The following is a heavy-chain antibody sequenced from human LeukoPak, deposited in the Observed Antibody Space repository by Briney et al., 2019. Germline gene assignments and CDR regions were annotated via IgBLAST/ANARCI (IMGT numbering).Heavy chain of an antibody. D-gene: IGHD5-18*01. J-gene: IGHJ4*02. CDR3: ARERRNTAMVTALDY. CDR1: GFTVSSNY. V-gene: IGHV3-53*01. Sequence: PGGSLKLSCAASGFTVSSNYMSWVRQAPGKGLEWVSVIYSGGSTYYADSVKGRFTISRDNSKNTLYLQMNSLRAKDTAVYYCARERRNTAMVTALDYWGQGTLVTVSS. CDR2: IYSGGST.